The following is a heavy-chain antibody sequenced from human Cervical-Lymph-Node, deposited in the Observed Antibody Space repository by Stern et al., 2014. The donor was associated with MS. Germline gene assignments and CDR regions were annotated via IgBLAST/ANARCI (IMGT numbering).Heavy chain of an antibody. CDR2: IIPVFGTA. CDR3: ARDSDLGNKGYGMDV. CDR1: GGTFSDYA. J-gene: IGHJ6*02. Sequence: QVQLVQSGAEVKKPGSSVKVSCKASGGTFSDYAISWVRQAPREGLEWMGGIIPVFGTANYAQKFQARVTITADESTSTAYMELSSLRSEDTAVYFCARDSDLGNKGYGMDVWGQGTTVTVSS. D-gene: IGHD2/OR15-2a*01. V-gene: IGHV1-69*01.